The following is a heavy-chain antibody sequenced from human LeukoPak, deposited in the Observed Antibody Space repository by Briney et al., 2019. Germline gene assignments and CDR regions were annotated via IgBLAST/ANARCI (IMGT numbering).Heavy chain of an antibody. J-gene: IGHJ4*02. CDR1: GFTFSSYA. V-gene: IGHV3-30-3*01. D-gene: IGHD5-18*01. CDR2: ISYDGSNK. Sequence: GRSLRLSCAASGFTFSSYAMHWVRQAPGKGLEWVAVISYDGSNKYYADSVEGRFTISRDNSKNTLYLQMNSLRAEDTAVYYCARGLGEWIQLWLFDYWGQGTLVTVSS. CDR3: ARGLGEWIQLWLFDY.